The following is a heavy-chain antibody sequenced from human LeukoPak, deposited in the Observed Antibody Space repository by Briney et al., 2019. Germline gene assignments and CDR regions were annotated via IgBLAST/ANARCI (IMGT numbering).Heavy chain of an antibody. J-gene: IGHJ4*02. CDR2: INPHSGGT. V-gene: IGHV1-2*02. CDR3: ARGLTAGDYFDY. Sequence: ASVKVSCKASGYSFSDYYLHWVRQAPGQGLEWMGWINPHSGGTKFAQNFQGRVTTTRDTSNSTAYMELSRLRSDDTAVYYCARGLTAGDYFDYWGQGTLVTVSS. CDR1: GYSFSDYY. D-gene: IGHD1-20*01.